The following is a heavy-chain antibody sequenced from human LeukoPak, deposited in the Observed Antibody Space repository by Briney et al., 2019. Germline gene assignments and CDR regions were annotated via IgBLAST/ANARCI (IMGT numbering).Heavy chain of an antibody. V-gene: IGHV4-61*02. CDR2: IYTSGST. D-gene: IGHD6-6*01. Sequence: RSSETLSLTCTVSGGPISSGSYYWRWIRQPAGKGLEWIGRIYTSGSTNYNPSLKSRVTISVDTSKNQSSLKLSSVTAADTAVYYCARTSIEYSSSSDQPYYYYYMDVWGKGTTVTVSS. CDR3: ARTSIEYSSSSDQPYYYYYMDV. J-gene: IGHJ6*03. CDR1: GGPISSGSYY.